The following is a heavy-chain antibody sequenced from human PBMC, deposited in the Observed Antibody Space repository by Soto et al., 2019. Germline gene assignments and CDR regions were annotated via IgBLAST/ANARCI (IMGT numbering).Heavy chain of an antibody. J-gene: IGHJ6*02. CDR1: GGTFSSYA. V-gene: IGHV1-69*06. Sequence: QVQLVQSGAEVKKPGSSVKVSCKASGGTFSSYAISWVRQAPGQGLEWMGGIIPIFGTANYAQKFQGRVTITADKSTSSSGMKLGSLRSEDTAVYYGASHSTKVYGMDVWGQGTTVTVSS. CDR3: ASHSTKVYGMDV. D-gene: IGHD5-12*01. CDR2: IIPIFGTA.